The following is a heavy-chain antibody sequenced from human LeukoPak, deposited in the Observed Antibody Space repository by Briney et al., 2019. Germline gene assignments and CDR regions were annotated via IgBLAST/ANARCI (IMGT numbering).Heavy chain of an antibody. CDR3: ARDLGGPWPDFDP. J-gene: IGHJ5*02. CDR2: IYTSGST. V-gene: IGHV4-61*02. Sequence: PSETLSLTCTVSGGFISSGSYYWSWIRQPAGKGLEWIGRIYTSGSTNYNPSLKSRVTISVDTSKNQFSLKLSSVTAADTAVYYCARDLGGPWPDFDPWGQGTLVTVSS. D-gene: IGHD3-16*01. CDR1: GGFISSGSYY.